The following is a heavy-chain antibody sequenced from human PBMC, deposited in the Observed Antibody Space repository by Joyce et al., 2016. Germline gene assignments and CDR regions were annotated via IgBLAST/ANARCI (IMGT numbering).Heavy chain of an antibody. J-gene: IGHJ3*02. CDR3: AKADYGDKIDAFDI. Sequence: EVQLVESGGGLVQPGGSLRLSCAASGFTFSSDSMIWFRQAPGKGMEWVSFISSSSSTIYSADSGKGRFTISRDNAKNSLYLQMNSLRAEDTAVYYCAKADYGDKIDAFDIWGQGTMVTVSS. V-gene: IGHV3-48*01. D-gene: IGHD4-17*01. CDR1: GFTFSSDS. CDR2: ISSSSSTI.